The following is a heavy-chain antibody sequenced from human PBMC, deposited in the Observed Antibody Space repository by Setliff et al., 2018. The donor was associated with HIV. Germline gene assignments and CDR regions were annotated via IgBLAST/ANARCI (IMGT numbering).Heavy chain of an antibody. CDR3: ARGVNTGGYHYYYYYMDV. J-gene: IGHJ6*03. D-gene: IGHD2-2*01. CDR2: ISYNGIT. CDR1: GGSMRNYY. Sequence: SETLSLTCSVSGGSMRNYYWSWIRQPPRKGLEWVGYISYNGITTYNPSLKSRVTISVDTSKNQFSLKLTSVTAADTAVYYCARGVNTGGYHYYYYYMDVWGKGTTVTVSS. V-gene: IGHV4-59*08.